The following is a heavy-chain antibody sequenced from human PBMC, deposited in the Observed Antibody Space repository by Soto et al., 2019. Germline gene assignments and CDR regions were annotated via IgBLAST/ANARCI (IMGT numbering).Heavy chain of an antibody. CDR1: GASISSSSYY. Sequence: QLQLQESGPGLVKPSETLSLTCTVSGASISSSSYYWGWIRQPPGKGLEWIGTIYYSGSTYYNPSLTSRVTTSVDTSKNQFSLKLTSVTAAVTAVYYCARIYGGYYFDYWGQGTLVTVSS. CDR3: ARIYGGYYFDY. V-gene: IGHV4-39*01. J-gene: IGHJ4*02. D-gene: IGHD4-17*01. CDR2: IYYSGST.